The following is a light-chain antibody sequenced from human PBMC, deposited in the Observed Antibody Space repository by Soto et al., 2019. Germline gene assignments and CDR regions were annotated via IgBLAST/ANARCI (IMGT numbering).Light chain of an antibody. J-gene: IGLJ3*02. Sequence: QSALTQPASVSGSPGQSITISCTGTSSDVGGYNYVSWYQQHPGKAPKVMIYEVRNRPSGISSRFSGSRSGNTASLTISGLQPEDEGDYYCSAYTARSTLVFGGGTKLTVL. CDR1: SSDVGGYNY. CDR2: EVR. V-gene: IGLV2-14*01. CDR3: SAYTARSTLV.